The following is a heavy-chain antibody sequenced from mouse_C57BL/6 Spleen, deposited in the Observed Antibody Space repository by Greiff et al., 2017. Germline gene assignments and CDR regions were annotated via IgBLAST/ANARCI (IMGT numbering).Heavy chain of an antibody. CDR2: IYPGDGDT. CDR3: VYYDGIAY. Sequence: QVQLQQSGPELVKPGASVKISCKASGYAFSSSWMNWVKQRPGKGLEWIGRIYPGDGDTNYNGKFKGKATLTADKSSSTAYMQLSSLTSEDSAVYFCVYYDGIAYWGQGTLVTVSA. D-gene: IGHD1-1*01. CDR1: GYAFSSSW. V-gene: IGHV1-82*01. J-gene: IGHJ3*01.